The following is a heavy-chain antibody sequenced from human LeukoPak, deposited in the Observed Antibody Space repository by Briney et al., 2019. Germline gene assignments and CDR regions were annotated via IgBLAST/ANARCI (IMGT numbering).Heavy chain of an antibody. J-gene: IGHJ5*02. CDR3: ARINWLDP. CDR2: ISTSGTTI. CDR1: GFTFSSYE. V-gene: IGHV3-48*03. Sequence: PGGSLRLSCAASGFTFSSYEMNWVRQAPGKGLEWVSYISTSGTTIYYADSVKGRFTISRDNAKRSLYLQMNSLRAEDTAVYYCARINWLDPWGQGTLVTVST.